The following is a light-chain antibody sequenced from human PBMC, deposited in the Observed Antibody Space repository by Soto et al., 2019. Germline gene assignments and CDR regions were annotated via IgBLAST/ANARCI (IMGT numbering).Light chain of an antibody. J-gene: IGKJ1*01. V-gene: IGKV1-5*03. CDR3: QQYTTLVT. CDR2: EAS. Sequence: DIQMTQSPSTLSASVGDRVTITCRASQSVDRWLAWYQQRPGKAPKALIYEASNLESGVPSRFSGSGSGTDFTLPITSLQPGDIATYYCQQYTTLVTFGQGTMVEMK. CDR1: QSVDRW.